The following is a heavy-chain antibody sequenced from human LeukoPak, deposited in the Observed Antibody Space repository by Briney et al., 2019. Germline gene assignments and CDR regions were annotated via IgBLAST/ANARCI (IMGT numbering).Heavy chain of an antibody. D-gene: IGHD3-10*01. CDR1: GFPFKNYG. CDR3: VKGGKYGSGSYYRGHFDY. CDR2: VSYDGSET. J-gene: IGHJ4*02. Sequence: PGGSLRLSCTSSGFPFKNYGMHWVRQAPGKGLEWVAVVSYDGSETYYADSEKGRFTMSRDNSKNTLRLQMNSLRPEDTAVYYCVKGGKYGSGSYYRGHFDYWGQGTMVTVSS. V-gene: IGHV3-30*18.